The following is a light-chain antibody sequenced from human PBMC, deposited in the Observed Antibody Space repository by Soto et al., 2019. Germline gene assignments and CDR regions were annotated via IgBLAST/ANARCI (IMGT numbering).Light chain of an antibody. CDR2: GAS. Sequence: EIVLTQSPGTLSLSPGERVTLSCRASQSVPSNYLAWYQQKPGQAPRVVVFGASTRATGIPDRFSGSGSGTDFTLTISRLEPEDFAVFDCHQYGSSPLTFGGGTKVEIK. J-gene: IGKJ4*01. CDR1: QSVPSNY. CDR3: HQYGSSPLT. V-gene: IGKV3-20*01.